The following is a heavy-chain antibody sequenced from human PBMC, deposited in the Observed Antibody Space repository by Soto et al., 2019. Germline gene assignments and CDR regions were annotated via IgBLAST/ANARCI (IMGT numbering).Heavy chain of an antibody. CDR2: IRSKANSYAT. CDR1: GFTFSGSA. D-gene: IGHD5-12*01. CDR3: TRQPDSGYDSPGYYYGMDV. J-gene: IGHJ6*02. V-gene: IGHV3-73*01. Sequence: PVGSLRLSCAASGFTFSGSAMHWVRQASGKGLEWVGRIRSKANSYATAYAASVKGRFTISRDDSKNTAYLQMNSLKTEDTAVYYCTRQPDSGYDSPGYYYGMDVWGQGTTVTVSS.